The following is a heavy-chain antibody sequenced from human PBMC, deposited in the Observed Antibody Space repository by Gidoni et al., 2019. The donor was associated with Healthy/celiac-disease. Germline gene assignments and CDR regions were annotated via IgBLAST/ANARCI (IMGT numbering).Heavy chain of an antibody. Sequence: QVQLVESGGGLVKPGGSLRLSCAASGFTFSYSYWSWIRQAPGKGLEWVSYISSSGSTIYYADSVKGRFTISRDNAKNSLYLQMNSLRAEDTAVYYCAREESGGPWIQHYFDYWGQGTLVTVSS. CDR1: GFTFSYSY. CDR3: AREESGGPWIQHYFDY. V-gene: IGHV3-11*01. J-gene: IGHJ4*02. D-gene: IGHD5-18*01. CDR2: ISSSGSTI.